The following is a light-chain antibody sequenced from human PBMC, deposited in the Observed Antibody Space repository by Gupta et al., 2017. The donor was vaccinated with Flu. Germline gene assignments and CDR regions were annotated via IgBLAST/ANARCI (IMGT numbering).Light chain of an antibody. V-gene: IGKV1-39*01. J-gene: IGKJ1*01. CDR3: QQYFSDPWT. CDR2: GAC. CDR1: HNIKYY. Sequence: PFSQAATIRYKAINTVRASHNIKYYLDWYQHKPGQPPNLLIFGACSWHSGVPSRFSGSGSGTNFTLAISGLQAEDFAAYYCQQYFSDPWTFGQGTTLEI.